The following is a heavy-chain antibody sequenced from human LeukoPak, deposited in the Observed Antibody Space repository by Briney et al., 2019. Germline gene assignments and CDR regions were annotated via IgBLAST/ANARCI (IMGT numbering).Heavy chain of an antibody. Sequence: PGGSLRLSCAASGFTFSSYVMSWVRQAPGKGLEWVSTISGSGGGTYYADSVKGRFTISRDNSKNTLYLQMNSLRAEDTAVYYCARTGNFDYWGQGALVTVSS. CDR2: ISGSGGGT. CDR3: ARTGNFDY. V-gene: IGHV3-23*01. CDR1: GFTFSSYV. J-gene: IGHJ4*02. D-gene: IGHD7-27*01.